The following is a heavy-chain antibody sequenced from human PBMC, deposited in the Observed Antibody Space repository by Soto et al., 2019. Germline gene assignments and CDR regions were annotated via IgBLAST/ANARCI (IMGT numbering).Heavy chain of an antibody. CDR3: ARRWEYFYMDV. D-gene: IGHD1-26*01. Sequence: EVQLVESGGALVQPGGSLRLSCAASGFTFSSYWMHWVRQAPGKGLVWVSRINTDGTSPKYADSVKGRFTISRDNAKNTQYLQMNSLRDEDTAVYYCARRWEYFYMDVWGKGTTVTVSS. V-gene: IGHV3-74*03. CDR1: GFTFSSYW. J-gene: IGHJ6*03. CDR2: INTDGTSP.